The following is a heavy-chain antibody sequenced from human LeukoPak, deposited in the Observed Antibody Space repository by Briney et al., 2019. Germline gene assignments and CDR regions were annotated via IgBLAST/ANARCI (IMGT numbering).Heavy chain of an antibody. V-gene: IGHV3-9*01. CDR1: GFTFDDYA. CDR2: ISWNSGSI. Sequence: GGSLRLSCAASGFTFDDYAMHWVRQAPGKGLEWVSGISWNSGSIGYADSVKGRFTISRDNAKNSLYLQMNSLRAEDTALYYCAKDVGIGHENNWFDPWAREPWSPSPQ. D-gene: IGHD2-15*01. J-gene: IGHJ5*02. CDR3: AKDVGIGHENNWFDP.